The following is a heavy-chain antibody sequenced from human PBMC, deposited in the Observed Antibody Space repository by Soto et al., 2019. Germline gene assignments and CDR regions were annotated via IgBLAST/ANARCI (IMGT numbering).Heavy chain of an antibody. CDR3: ARDGVAGYFDY. Sequence: QVQLVESGGGVVQPGRSLRLSCAASGFTFSSYAMHWVRQAPGKGLEWVAVISYDGSNKYYADSVKGRFTISRDNSKNTLYLQMNSLRAEDTAVYYCARDGVAGYFDYWGQGTLVTVSS. CDR1: GFTFSSYA. D-gene: IGHD6-19*01. CDR2: ISYDGSNK. V-gene: IGHV3-30-3*01. J-gene: IGHJ4*02.